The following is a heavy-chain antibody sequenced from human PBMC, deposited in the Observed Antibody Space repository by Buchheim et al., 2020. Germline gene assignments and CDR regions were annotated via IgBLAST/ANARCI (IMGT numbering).Heavy chain of an antibody. CDR1: GFSFSSNA. D-gene: IGHD6-13*01. CDR2: ISGSGDAA. Sequence: EVQLLESGGGLVQPGGSLRLSCAASGFSFSSNAMTWVRQAPGKGLEWVSVISGSGDAAHYADSGKGRFTISRDNSKNTLYLQMNSLRAEDTAVYYCVKDAAYSSSWSDFDYWGQGTL. V-gene: IGHV3-23*01. J-gene: IGHJ4*02. CDR3: VKDAAYSSSWSDFDY.